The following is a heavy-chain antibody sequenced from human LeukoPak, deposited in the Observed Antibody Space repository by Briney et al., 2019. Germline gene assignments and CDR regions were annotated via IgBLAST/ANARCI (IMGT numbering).Heavy chain of an antibody. V-gene: IGHV3-30-3*01. J-gene: IGHJ4*02. CDR3: SCAIAAAGTGPNDY. Sequence: PGGSLRLSCAASGFTFSSYAMHWVRQAPGKGLEWVAVISYDGSNKYYADSVKGRFTISRDNSKDTLYLQMNSLRAEDTAVYYCSCAIAAAGTGPNDYWGQGTLVTVSS. D-gene: IGHD6-13*01. CDR2: ISYDGSNK. CDR1: GFTFSSYA.